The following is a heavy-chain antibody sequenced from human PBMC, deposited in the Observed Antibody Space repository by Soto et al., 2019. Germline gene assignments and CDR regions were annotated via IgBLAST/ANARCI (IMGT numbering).Heavy chain of an antibody. J-gene: IGHJ4*02. Sequence: ASVKVSCKASGYTFSTYYMHWVRQAPGQGYEWMGIINPSGGSTTYAQKFQGRVTMTRDTSTTTVYMELSSLKSEDTAVYYCARDRPGPQHYFDYWGLGNMVTVSS. D-gene: IGHD6-6*01. CDR3: ARDRPGPQHYFDY. V-gene: IGHV1-46*01. CDR2: INPSGGST. CDR1: GYTFSTYY.